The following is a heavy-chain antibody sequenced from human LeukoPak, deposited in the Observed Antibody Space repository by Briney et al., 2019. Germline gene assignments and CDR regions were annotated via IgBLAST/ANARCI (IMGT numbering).Heavy chain of an antibody. J-gene: IGHJ5*02. V-gene: IGHV4-34*01. CDR1: GGSFSGYY. D-gene: IGHD5-12*01. CDR3: ARGLSATTGGVFRRPKFWFDP. Sequence: PSETLSLTCAVYGGSFSGYYWSWIRQPLGKGLEWIGEINHSGSTNYNPSLKSRVTISVDTSKNQFSLKLSSVTAADTAVYYCARGLSATTGGVFRRPKFWFDPWGQGTLVTVSS. CDR2: INHSGST.